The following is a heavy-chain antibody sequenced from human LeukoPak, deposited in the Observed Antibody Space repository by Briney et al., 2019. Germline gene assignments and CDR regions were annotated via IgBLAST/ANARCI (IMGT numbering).Heavy chain of an antibody. Sequence: SQTLSLTCTVSGGSIASAGYYWSWIRQPPGKGLEWIGEINHSGSTNYNPSLKSRVTISVDTSKNQFSLKLSSVTAADTAVYYCARVTIDDYWGQGTLVTVSS. CDR2: INHSGST. J-gene: IGHJ4*02. D-gene: IGHD2-2*01. V-gene: IGHV4-30-2*01. CDR3: ARVTIDDY. CDR1: GGSIASAGYY.